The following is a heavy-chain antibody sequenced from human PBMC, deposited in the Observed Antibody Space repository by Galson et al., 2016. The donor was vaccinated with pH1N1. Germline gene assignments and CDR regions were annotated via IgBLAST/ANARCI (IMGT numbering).Heavy chain of an antibody. CDR3: ARRSTEVGLDY. CDR1: GYTFTTYW. V-gene: IGHV5-51*03. D-gene: IGHD1-26*01. J-gene: IGHJ4*02. CDR2: TYPGDSET. Sequence: QSGAEVKKPGESLKISCQASGYTFTTYWIGWVRQMPGKGLEWMGITYPGDSETKYSPSFEGQVTFSVDKSKNTAYLHWSSLKASDTAIYYCARRSTEVGLDYWGQGVLVTVAS.